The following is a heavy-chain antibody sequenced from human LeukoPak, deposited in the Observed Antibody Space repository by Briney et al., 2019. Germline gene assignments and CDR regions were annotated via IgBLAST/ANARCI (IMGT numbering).Heavy chain of an antibody. J-gene: IGHJ4*02. CDR2: INAGNGNT. D-gene: IGHD3-22*01. CDR1: GYTFTSYA. Sequence: ASVKVSCKASGYTFTSYAMHWVRQAPGQRLEWMGWINAGNGNTKYSQKFQGRVTMTTDTSTSTAYMELRSLRSDDTAVYYCARGDYYDSSAVFDYWGQGTLVTVSS. V-gene: IGHV1-3*01. CDR3: ARGDYYDSSAVFDY.